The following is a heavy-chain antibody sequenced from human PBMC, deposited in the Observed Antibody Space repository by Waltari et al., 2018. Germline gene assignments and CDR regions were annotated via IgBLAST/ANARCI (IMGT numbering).Heavy chain of an antibody. Sequence: QVQLVESGGGVVQPGRSLRLSCAASGFTFSSYAMHWVRQAPGKGLEWVAVISYDGSNKYYADSVKGRFTISRDNSKNTLYLQMNSLRAEDTAVYYCARGGSAYCGGDCYSRGEAFDIWGQGTMVTVSS. J-gene: IGHJ3*02. CDR3: ARGGSAYCGGDCYSRGEAFDI. CDR1: GFTFSSYA. D-gene: IGHD2-21*01. V-gene: IGHV3-30-3*01. CDR2: ISYDGSNK.